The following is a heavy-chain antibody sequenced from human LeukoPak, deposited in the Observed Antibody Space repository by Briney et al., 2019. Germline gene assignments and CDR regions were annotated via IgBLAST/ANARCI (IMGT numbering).Heavy chain of an antibody. J-gene: IGHJ4*02. CDR1: GFTFSSYA. CDR2: ISGSGGST. Sequence: GGSLRLSCAASGFTFSSYAMSWVRQAPGKGLEWVSAISGSGGSTYYADSVKGRFAISRDNSKNTLYLQMNSLRAEDTAVYYCANRGYSYGVDYWGQGNLVTVSS. CDR3: ANRGYSYGVDY. D-gene: IGHD5-18*01. V-gene: IGHV3-23*01.